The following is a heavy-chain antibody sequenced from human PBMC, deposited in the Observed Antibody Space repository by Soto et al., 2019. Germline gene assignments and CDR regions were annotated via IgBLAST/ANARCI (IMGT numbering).Heavy chain of an antibody. CDR2: IKQDGSEK. J-gene: IGHJ6*03. CDR1: GLTFIRHW. D-gene: IGHD2-2*01. Sequence: GGSKRVSCTASGLTFIRHWMSWVRQTTGKGLEWVANIKQDGSEKYYVDSVKGRFTISRDNAKNSLYLQMNSLRAEDTAVYYCAREIVLVPAFYYMDVWGKGTTVTVSS. CDR3: AREIVLVPAFYYMDV. V-gene: IGHV3-7*01.